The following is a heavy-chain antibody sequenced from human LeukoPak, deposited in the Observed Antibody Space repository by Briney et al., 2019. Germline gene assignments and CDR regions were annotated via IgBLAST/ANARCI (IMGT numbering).Heavy chain of an antibody. CDR1: GFTFSSYW. Sequence: PGGSLRLSCAASGFTFSSYWMSWVRQAPGTGLEWVAHIKEDGGDIHYVDSVKGRFTISRDNAQSSLYLQMNSLRAEDTAVYFCARDIGYHTFDYWGQGTLVTVSS. CDR3: ARDIGYHTFDY. J-gene: IGHJ4*02. D-gene: IGHD5-12*01. CDR2: IKEDGGDI. V-gene: IGHV3-7*05.